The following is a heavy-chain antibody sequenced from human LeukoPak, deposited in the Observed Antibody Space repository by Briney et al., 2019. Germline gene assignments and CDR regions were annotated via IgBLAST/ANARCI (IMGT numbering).Heavy chain of an antibody. Sequence: GGPLRLSCEASGFTLSSSWMHWVRQAPGKGLVWVSRIKNDGSDASYADSVKGRFTISRDNAKNTLYLQMNSLRAEDTAIYYCARPIVTTINSLDDWGQGTLVTVSS. CDR3: ARPIVTTINSLDD. V-gene: IGHV3-74*01. CDR1: GFTLSSSW. CDR2: IKNDGSDA. J-gene: IGHJ4*02. D-gene: IGHD5-12*01.